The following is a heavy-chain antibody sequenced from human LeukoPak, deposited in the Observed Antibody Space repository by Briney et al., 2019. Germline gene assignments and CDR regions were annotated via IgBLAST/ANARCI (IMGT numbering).Heavy chain of an antibody. J-gene: IGHJ5*02. V-gene: IGHV4-31*03. D-gene: IGHD6-19*01. CDR2: IYYSGST. CDR3: ARSPQWLGHWFDP. Sequence: SETLSLTCTVSGGSISSGGYYWSWIRQHPGKGLEWIGYIYYSGSTYYNPSLKSRVTISVDTSKNQFSLKLSSVTAADTAVYYCARSPQWLGHWFDPWGQGTLVTVSS. CDR1: GGSISSGGYY.